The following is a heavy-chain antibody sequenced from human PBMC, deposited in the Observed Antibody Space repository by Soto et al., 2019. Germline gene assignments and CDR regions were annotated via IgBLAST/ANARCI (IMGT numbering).Heavy chain of an antibody. CDR3: ARDPFDHNWFDP. D-gene: IGHD3-9*01. Sequence: SVKVSCKASGGTFSSYAISWVRQAPGQGLEWMGGIIPIFGTANYAQKFQGRVTITADEPTSTAYMELSSLRSEDTAVYYCARDPFDHNWFDPWGQGTLVTVSS. V-gene: IGHV1-69*13. CDR2: IIPIFGTA. J-gene: IGHJ5*02. CDR1: GGTFSSYA.